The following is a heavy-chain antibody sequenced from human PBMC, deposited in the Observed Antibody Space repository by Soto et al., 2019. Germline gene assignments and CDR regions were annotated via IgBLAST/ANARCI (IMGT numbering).Heavy chain of an antibody. CDR1: GYTFTSYA. CDR2: INPNSGGT. CDR3: ARGRDGYKTYYYYGMDV. V-gene: IGHV1-2*04. D-gene: IGHD5-12*01. Sequence: ASVKVSCKASGYTFTSYAMHWVRQAPGQGLEWMGWINPNSGGTNYAQKFQGWVTMTRDTSISTAYMELSRLRSDDTAVYYCARGRDGYKTYYYYGMDVWGQGTTVTVSS. J-gene: IGHJ6*02.